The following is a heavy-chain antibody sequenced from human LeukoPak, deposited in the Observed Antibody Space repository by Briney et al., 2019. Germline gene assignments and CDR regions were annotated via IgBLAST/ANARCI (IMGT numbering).Heavy chain of an antibody. CDR1: GFTFSSYW. CDR2: INSDGSST. Sequence: PGGSLRLSCAASGFTFSSYWMHWVRQAPRKGLVWISRINSDGSSTSYADSVKGRFTISRDNAKNTLYLQMNSLRAEDTALYYCVRLSWELGDGGVTWGQGTLVTVSS. V-gene: IGHV3-74*01. CDR3: VRLSWELGDGGVT. D-gene: IGHD1-26*01. J-gene: IGHJ5*02.